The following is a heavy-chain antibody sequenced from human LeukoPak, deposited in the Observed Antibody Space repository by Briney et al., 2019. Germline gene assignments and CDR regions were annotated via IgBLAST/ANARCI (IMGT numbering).Heavy chain of an antibody. CDR1: GFTFSSYA. D-gene: IGHD3-3*01. Sequence: PGGSLRLSCEASGFTFSSYAMSWVRQAPGKGLEWVSALNGGGDYTYYAASVKGRFAISRDNSKNTLFLQMSSLRVEDPAVYYCAKGRGTTIFGVAQSDYWGQGTLVTVSS. V-gene: IGHV3-23*01. CDR3: AKGRGTTIFGVAQSDY. CDR2: LNGGGDYT. J-gene: IGHJ4*02.